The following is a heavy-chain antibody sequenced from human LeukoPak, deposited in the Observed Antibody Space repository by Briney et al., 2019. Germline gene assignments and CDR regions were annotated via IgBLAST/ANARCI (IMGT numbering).Heavy chain of an antibody. V-gene: IGHV4-4*07. J-gene: IGHJ4*02. Sequence: SETLTLTCTVSGGSVSTYHWSWIRQSAVKGLEWIGRVHNSGTTNHNPSLESRVTMSVDTSKNQFSLKLRYVTAADTAVYYCARDGLYSYGYSYFDFWGQGTLVTVSS. CDR2: VHNSGTT. CDR1: GGSVSTYH. CDR3: ARDGLYSYGYSYFDF. D-gene: IGHD5-18*01.